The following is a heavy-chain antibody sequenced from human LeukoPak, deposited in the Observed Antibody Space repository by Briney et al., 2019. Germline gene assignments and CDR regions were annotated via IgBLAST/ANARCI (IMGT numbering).Heavy chain of an antibody. J-gene: IGHJ4*02. CDR1: GGSFSGYY. CDR3: AGGDSASYYDFWSGYLPFDY. Sequence: SETLSLTCAVYGGSFSGYYWSWIRQPPGKGLEWIGYIYYSGSTNYNPSLKSRVTISVDTSKNQFSLKLSSVTAADTAVYYCAGGDSASYYDFWSGYLPFDYWGQGALVTVSS. V-gene: IGHV4-59*01. CDR2: IYYSGST. D-gene: IGHD3-3*01.